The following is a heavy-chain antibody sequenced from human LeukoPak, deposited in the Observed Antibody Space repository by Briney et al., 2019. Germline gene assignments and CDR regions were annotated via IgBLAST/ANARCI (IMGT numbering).Heavy chain of an antibody. V-gene: IGHV4-59*01. CDR3: ASYMTTVTTQGWFDP. J-gene: IGHJ5*02. D-gene: IGHD4-17*01. CDR1: GGSISSYY. CDR2: IYYSGST. Sequence: PSETLSLTCTVSGGSISSYYWSWIRQPPGKGLEWIGYIYYSGSTNYNPSLKSRVTISKNQFSLKLSSVTAADTAVYYCASYMTTVTTQGWFDPWGQGTLVTVSS.